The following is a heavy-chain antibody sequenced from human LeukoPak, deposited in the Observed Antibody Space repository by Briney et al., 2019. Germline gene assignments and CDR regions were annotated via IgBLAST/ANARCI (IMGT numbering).Heavy chain of an antibody. CDR2: ISAYNGNT. CDR3: AGAWNGRTYSGYENYY. V-gene: IGHV1-18*01. D-gene: IGHD5-12*01. CDR1: GYTFTSYG. J-gene: IGHJ4*02. Sequence: APVKVSCKASGYTFTSYGISWVRQAPGQGLEWMGWISAYNGNTNYAQKLQGRVTMTTDTSTSTAYMELRSLRSDDTAVYYCAGAWNGRTYSGYENYYWGQGTLVTVSS.